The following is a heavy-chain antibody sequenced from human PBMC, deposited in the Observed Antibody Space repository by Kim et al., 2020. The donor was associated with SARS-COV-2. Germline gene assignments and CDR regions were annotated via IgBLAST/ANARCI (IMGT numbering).Heavy chain of an antibody. J-gene: IGHJ1*01. CDR2: ISASGYST. D-gene: IGHD3-3*01. CDR3: AKESGTLNAVVIINFQK. CDR1: GFTFSSYG. Sequence: GGSLRLSCAASGFTFSSYGMSWVRQAPGKGLEWVSAISASGYSTYYADSVKGRFTISTDNSKNNLYLQMNSLRVESTALYYCAKESGTLNAVVIINFQKWGQGTL. V-gene: IGHV3-23*01.